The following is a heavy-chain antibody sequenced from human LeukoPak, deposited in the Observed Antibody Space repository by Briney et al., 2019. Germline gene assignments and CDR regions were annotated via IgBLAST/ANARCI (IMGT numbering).Heavy chain of an antibody. CDR2: IYHSGST. Sequence: SETLSLTCAVSGGSISSGGYSWSWVRQPPGKGLEWIGYIYHSGSTYYNPSLKSRVTISVDRSKNQFSLKLSSVTAADTAVYYCARHRAPIAAAGTIAYPYYGMDVWGQGTTVTVSS. D-gene: IGHD6-13*01. CDR3: ARHRAPIAAAGTIAYPYYGMDV. J-gene: IGHJ6*02. V-gene: IGHV4-30-2*01. CDR1: GGSISSGGYS.